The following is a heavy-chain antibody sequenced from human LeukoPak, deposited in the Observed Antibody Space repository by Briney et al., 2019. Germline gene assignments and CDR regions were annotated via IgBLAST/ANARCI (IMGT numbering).Heavy chain of an antibody. V-gene: IGHV3-30*18. Sequence: PGRSLRLSCAASRFTFSSYGMHWVRQAPGKGLEWVAVISYDGSNKYYADSVKGRFTISRDNSKNTLYLQMYSLRAEDTAVYYCAKGVPHDYWGQGTLVTVSS. CDR3: AKGVPHDY. J-gene: IGHJ4*02. CDR1: RFTFSSYG. CDR2: ISYDGSNK.